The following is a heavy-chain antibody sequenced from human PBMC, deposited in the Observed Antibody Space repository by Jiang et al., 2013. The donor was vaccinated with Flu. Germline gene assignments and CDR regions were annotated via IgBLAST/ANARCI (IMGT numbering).Heavy chain of an antibody. V-gene: IGHV3-7*03. D-gene: IGHD1-14*01. CDR3: ATEGTWSYSFDI. Sequence: SCAASGFTFSSYWMSWVRQAPGKGLEWVANIKQDRSEKNYVDSVKGRFTISRDNAKNSLYLQMNSLRAEDTAVYYCATEGTWSYSFDIWGQGTMVTVSS. CDR2: IKQDRSEK. J-gene: IGHJ3*02. CDR1: GFTFSSYW.